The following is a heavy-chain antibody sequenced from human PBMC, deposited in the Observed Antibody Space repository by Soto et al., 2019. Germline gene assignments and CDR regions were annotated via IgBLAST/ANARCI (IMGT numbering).Heavy chain of an antibody. CDR1: GFTFSSYA. V-gene: IGHV3-23*01. Sequence: VQLLESGGGLVQPGGSLRLACEVSGFTFSSYAMSWVRQSPGKGLEWVAVISGTGVSSQYADSVKGRFTISRDNSKNTLTLQMNSLRAEDTAVYYCAKPRLVAGLMKYVDFASWGQGTLVTVSS. J-gene: IGHJ4*02. CDR3: AKPRLVAGLMKYVDFAS. CDR2: ISGTGVSS. D-gene: IGHD6-19*01.